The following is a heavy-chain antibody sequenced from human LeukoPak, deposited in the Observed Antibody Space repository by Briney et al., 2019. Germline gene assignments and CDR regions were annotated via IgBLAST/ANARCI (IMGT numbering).Heavy chain of an antibody. J-gene: IGHJ4*02. V-gene: IGHV4-39*01. CDR1: GSSISSSSYY. CDR3: ARHRDSSSWSMFIDY. D-gene: IGHD6-13*01. Sequence: PSETLSLTCTVSGSSISSSSYYWGWIPPPPGKGLEWIGSIYSSWSTYYNPSLKSRVTISVDTSKNQFSLKLSSVTAADTAVYYCARHRDSSSWSMFIDYWGQGTLVTVSS. CDR2: IYSSWST.